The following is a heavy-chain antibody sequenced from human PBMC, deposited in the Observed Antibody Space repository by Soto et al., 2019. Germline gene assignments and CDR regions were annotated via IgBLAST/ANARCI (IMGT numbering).Heavy chain of an antibody. CDR1: GYTFTGYY. Sequence: ASVKVSCNASGYTFTGYYLHWVRQAPGQGPEWVGKIDPDSGDTDQSQKFQGRVTLTRDMAIDTAYMELTRLTLDDTAIYYCARGPLEWGQGTLVTVSS. V-gene: IGHV1-2*02. J-gene: IGHJ4*02. CDR3: ARGPLE. CDR2: IDPDSGDT.